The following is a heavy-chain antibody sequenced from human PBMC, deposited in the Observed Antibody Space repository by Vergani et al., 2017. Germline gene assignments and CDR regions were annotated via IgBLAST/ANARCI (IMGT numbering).Heavy chain of an antibody. D-gene: IGHD3-22*01. V-gene: IGHV3-23*04. J-gene: IGHJ5*02. CDR2: ISGSGGST. Sequence: EVQLVESGGGLVQPGGSLRLSCAASGFTFSSYWMSWVRQAPGKGLEWVSAISGSGGSTYYADSVKGRFTISRDNSKNTLYLQMNSLRAEDTAVYYCAKDPWYYDSSGYYVEWFDPWGQGTLVTVSS. CDR3: AKDPWYYDSSGYYVEWFDP. CDR1: GFTFSSYW.